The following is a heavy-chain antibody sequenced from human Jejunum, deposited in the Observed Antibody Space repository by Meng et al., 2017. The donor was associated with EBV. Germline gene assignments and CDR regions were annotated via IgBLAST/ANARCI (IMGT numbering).Heavy chain of an antibody. J-gene: IGHJ4*02. Sequence: QGQLVQSGIEVKKPGASVGVSCKASGYRFTTYFIHWVRQAPGQGLEWMGRINCNNGDTDYAQKFQDRVTMTRDTSITTAYMDLTGLTSNDTALYYCARGPDHSKQGYWGQGTLVTVSS. CDR2: INCNNGDT. D-gene: IGHD1-14*01. CDR3: ARGPDHSKQGY. CDR1: GYRFTTYF. V-gene: IGHV1-2*06.